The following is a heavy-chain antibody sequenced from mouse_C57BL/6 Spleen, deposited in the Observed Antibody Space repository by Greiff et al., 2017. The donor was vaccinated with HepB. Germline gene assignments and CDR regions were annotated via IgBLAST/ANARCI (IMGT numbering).Heavy chain of an antibody. Sequence: VQLQQPGAELVRPGSSVKLSCKASGYTFTSYWMDWVKQRPGQGLEWIGNIYPSDSETHYNQKFKDKATLTVDKSSSTAYMQLSSLTSEDSAVYYCAREDWFAYWGQGTLVTVSA. CDR1: GYTFTSYW. J-gene: IGHJ3*01. CDR2: IYPSDSET. V-gene: IGHV1-61*01. CDR3: AREDWFAY.